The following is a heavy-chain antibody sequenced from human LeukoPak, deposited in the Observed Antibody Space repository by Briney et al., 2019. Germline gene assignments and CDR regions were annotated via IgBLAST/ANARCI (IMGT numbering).Heavy chain of an antibody. J-gene: IGHJ4*02. CDR1: GFTVSSNY. Sequence: PGGSLRLSCAASGFTVSSNYMSWVRQAPGKGLEWVSIIYSDGSTDYADSVKGRFIISRDNSKNTLYLQMNSLGAEDTAVYYCARDKPGGSGSLDYWGQGTLVTVSS. CDR3: ARDKPGGSGSLDY. V-gene: IGHV3-53*01. CDR2: IYSDGST. D-gene: IGHD3-10*01.